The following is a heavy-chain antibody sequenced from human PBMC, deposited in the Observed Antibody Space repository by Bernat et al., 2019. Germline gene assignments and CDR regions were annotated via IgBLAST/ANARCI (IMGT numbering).Heavy chain of an antibody. CDR1: GFTFSDYY. J-gene: IGHJ4*02. CDR3: ARAGYFDWLLYPDY. D-gene: IGHD3-9*01. CDR2: ISSSSYT. Sequence: VQLVESGGGLVKPGGSLRLSCAASGFTFSDYYMSWIRQAPGKGLAWVSYISSSSYTNYADSVKGRFTISRDNAKNSLYLQMNSLRAEDTAVYYCARAGYFDWLLYPDYWGQGTLVTVSS. V-gene: IGHV3-11*05.